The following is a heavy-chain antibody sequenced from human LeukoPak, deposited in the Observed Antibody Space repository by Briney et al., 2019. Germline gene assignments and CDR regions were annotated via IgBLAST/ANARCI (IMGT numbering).Heavy chain of an antibody. D-gene: IGHD2-21*02. CDR2: IYDSGST. CDR1: GGSIRSSYYY. Sequence: SETLSLTCTVSGGSIRSSYYYWGWIRQPPGKGLEWIGSIYDSGSTYYNPSLKSRVTISMDTSKNQFSLNLNSVTASDTTVYYCARRSPLVAVTTAHYYDYWGPGTLVTVSS. J-gene: IGHJ4*02. V-gene: IGHV4-39*01. CDR3: ARRSPLVAVTTAHYYDY.